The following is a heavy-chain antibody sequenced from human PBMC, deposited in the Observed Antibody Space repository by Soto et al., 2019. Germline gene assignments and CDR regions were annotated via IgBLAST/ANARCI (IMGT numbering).Heavy chain of an antibody. D-gene: IGHD6-13*01. CDR2: ISESGGST. Sequence: PGGSLRLSCAASGFSFSDYAMSWVRQAPEKGLEWVSVISESGGSTHYADSVRGRFTVSRDNSKNSLSLRMNSLRDEDTAVYFCAKRSPYSSGWYSPIFDYWGQGALVTVSS. V-gene: IGHV3-23*01. CDR1: GFSFSDYA. J-gene: IGHJ4*02. CDR3: AKRSPYSSGWYSPIFDY.